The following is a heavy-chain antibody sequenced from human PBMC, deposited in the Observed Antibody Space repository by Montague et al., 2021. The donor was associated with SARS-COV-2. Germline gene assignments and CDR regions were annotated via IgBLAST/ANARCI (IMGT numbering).Heavy chain of an antibody. D-gene: IGHD3-22*01. J-gene: IGHJ4*02. Sequence: SETLSLTCTVSGGSISSYCWNWIRQPPGKGLVWIGYIYYSGRTNYNPSLKSRVTISVDTSKNQFSLKLSSVTAADTAVYYCARGGGSGYRYYFDYWGQGSLVTVSS. CDR1: GGSISSYC. CDR3: ARGGGSGYRYYFDY. CDR2: IYYSGRT. V-gene: IGHV4-59*01.